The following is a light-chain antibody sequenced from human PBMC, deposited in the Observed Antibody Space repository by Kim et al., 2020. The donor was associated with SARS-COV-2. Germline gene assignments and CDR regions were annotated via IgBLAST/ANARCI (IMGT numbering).Light chain of an antibody. V-gene: IGLV4-69*01. CDR3: QTWGTGIRV. Sequence: ASVKLTCTLSSRHSNYAIAWHQQQPEKGPRFLMKLNSDGRHSKGDGIPDRFSGSSSGAERYLTISSLQSEDEADYYCQTWGTGIRVFGGGTKVTVL. CDR1: SRHSNYA. J-gene: IGLJ3*02. CDR2: LNSDGRH.